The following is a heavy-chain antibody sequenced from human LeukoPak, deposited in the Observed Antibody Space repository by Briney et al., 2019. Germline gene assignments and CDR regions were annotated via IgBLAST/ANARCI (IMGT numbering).Heavy chain of an antibody. D-gene: IGHD5-12*01. Sequence: SQTLSLTCAISGDSVSSNSAAWNWIRQSPSRGLEWLGRTYYRSKWYNDYAVSVKSRITINPDTSKNQFSLQLNSVTPEDTAVYYCAGAGRDGYNYGVYYFDYWGQGTLVTVSS. CDR3: AGAGRDGYNYGVYYFDY. CDR1: GDSVSSNSAA. V-gene: IGHV6-1*01. CDR2: TYYRSKWYN. J-gene: IGHJ4*02.